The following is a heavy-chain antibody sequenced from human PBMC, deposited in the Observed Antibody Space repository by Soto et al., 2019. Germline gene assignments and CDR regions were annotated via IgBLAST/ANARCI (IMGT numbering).Heavy chain of an antibody. Sequence: QVQLVESGGGVVQPGRSLRLSCAASGFTFRHYGMHWVRQAPGKGLEWVAMIWYDGSKEYYSDSVKGRFTISRDNSKTALFLQMHSLRGEDTAIYYCARDGSGPQVRYFDLWGRGTLVTVSS. CDR3: ARDGSGPQVRYFDL. J-gene: IGHJ2*01. CDR2: IWYDGSKE. V-gene: IGHV3-33*01. CDR1: GFTFRHYG. D-gene: IGHD3-3*01.